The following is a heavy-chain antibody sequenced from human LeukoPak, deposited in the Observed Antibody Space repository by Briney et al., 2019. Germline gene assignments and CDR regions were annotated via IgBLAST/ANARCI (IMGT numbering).Heavy chain of an antibody. CDR1: GFTFNLYW. CDR3: ARDSRYHSGWGSYQPYWFDP. V-gene: IGHV3-74*01. D-gene: IGHD3-10*01. J-gene: IGHJ5*02. Sequence: PGGSLRLSCAASGFTFNLYWMHWVRQVPGKGLEWLARISADGTTTNYADSVNGRFTISRDNAKNTLYLQMHSLGVDDTAVYYCARDSRYHSGWGSYQPYWFDPWGQGTLVTVSS. CDR2: ISADGTTT.